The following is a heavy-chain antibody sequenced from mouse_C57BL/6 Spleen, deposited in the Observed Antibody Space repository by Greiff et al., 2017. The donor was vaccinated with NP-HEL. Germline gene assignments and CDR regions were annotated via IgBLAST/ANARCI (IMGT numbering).Heavy chain of an antibody. CDR1: GYTFTSYW. CDR2: IDPSDSYT. Sequence: VQLQQSGAELVMPGASVKLSCKASGYTFTSYWMHWVKQRPGQGLEWIGEIDPSDSYTNYNQKFKGKSTLTVDKSSSTAYMQLSSLTSEDSAVYYCARTYYVYGYAMDYWGQGTSVTVSS. J-gene: IGHJ4*01. V-gene: IGHV1-69*01. D-gene: IGHD2-9*01. CDR3: ARTYYVYGYAMDY.